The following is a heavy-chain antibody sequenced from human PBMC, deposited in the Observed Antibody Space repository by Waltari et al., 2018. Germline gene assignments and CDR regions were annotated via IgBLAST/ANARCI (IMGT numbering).Heavy chain of an antibody. Sequence: EVQLVESGGGLVQPGGSLRLSCAASGFTFSSYAMSWVRQAPGKGLEWVSAISGSGGSTYYADSVKGRFTISRDDSKNTLYLQMNSLKTEDTAVYYCTTDENLSYDYWGQGTLVTVSS. CDR2: ISGSGGST. CDR3: TTDENLSYDY. J-gene: IGHJ4*02. V-gene: IGHV3-23*04. CDR1: GFTFSSYA.